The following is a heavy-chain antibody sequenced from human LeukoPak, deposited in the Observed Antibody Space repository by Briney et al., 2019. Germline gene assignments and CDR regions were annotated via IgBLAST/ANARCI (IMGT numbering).Heavy chain of an antibody. CDR3: ARAERPWELLDY. CDR1: GGSISGTNYY. CDR2: INYSGST. V-gene: IGHV4-30-4*01. J-gene: IGHJ4*02. D-gene: IGHD1-26*01. Sequence: KPSETLSLTCTVSGGSISGTNYYWSWIRQPPGKGLEWLGYINYSGSTYYNPSLKSRLLISVDTSKRQFSVRLTSVTAADTAVYYCARAERPWELLDYWGQGALVTVSS.